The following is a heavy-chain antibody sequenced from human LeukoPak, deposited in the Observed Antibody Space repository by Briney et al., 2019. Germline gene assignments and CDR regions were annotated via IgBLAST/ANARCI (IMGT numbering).Heavy chain of an antibody. V-gene: IGHV3-23*01. D-gene: IGHD3-22*01. CDR2: ISGSGGST. CDR3: AKVRRITMIVVPYRGYFDY. Sequence: TGGSLRLSCAASGFTFSSYAMSWVRQAPGKGLEWVSAISGSGGSTYYADSVKGRFTISRDNSKNTLYLQMNSLRAEDTAVYYCAKVRRITMIVVPYRGYFDYWGQGTLVTVSS. J-gene: IGHJ4*02. CDR1: GFTFSSYA.